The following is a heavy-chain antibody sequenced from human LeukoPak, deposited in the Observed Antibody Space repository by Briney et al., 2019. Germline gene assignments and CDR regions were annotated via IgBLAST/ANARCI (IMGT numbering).Heavy chain of an antibody. Sequence: GGSLRLSCAASGFTVGYNYMTWVRQAPGKGLEWVAAIYNSGSTYYADSVKGRFTISRDNSKNTMYLQMNSLKGEDTAVYYCAKGAIVVVPAAIVEDFAHYYYYMDVWGKGTTVTVSS. CDR2: IYNSGST. V-gene: IGHV3-66*01. CDR3: AKGAIVVVPAAIVEDFAHYYYYMDV. D-gene: IGHD2-2*01. CDR1: GFTVGYNY. J-gene: IGHJ6*03.